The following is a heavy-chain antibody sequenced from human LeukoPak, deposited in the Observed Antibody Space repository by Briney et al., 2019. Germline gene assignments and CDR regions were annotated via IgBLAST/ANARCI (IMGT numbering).Heavy chain of an antibody. CDR2: INHSGST. D-gene: IGHD4-23*01. V-gene: IGHV4-34*01. Sequence: SETLSLTCAVYGGSFSGYYWSWIRQPPGKGLEWIGEINHSGSTNYNPSVKSRVTISVDTSKNQFSLKLSSVTAADTAVYYCATGKSVDYWGQGTLVTVSS. CDR3: ATGKSVDY. CDR1: GGSFSGYY. J-gene: IGHJ4*02.